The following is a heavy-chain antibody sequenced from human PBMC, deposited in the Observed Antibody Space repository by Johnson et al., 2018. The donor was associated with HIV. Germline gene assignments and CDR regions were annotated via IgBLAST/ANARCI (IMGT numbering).Heavy chain of an antibody. J-gene: IGHJ3*02. D-gene: IGHD3-16*02. Sequence: VQLVESGGGVVQPGKSLRLSCVASGFTVSSNYMNWVRQAPGKGLEWVSIIYSAGTTYYVDSVKGRFTISRDNSKNTLYLQMNSLRAEDTAVYYCARDLVSLEDAFDIWGQGTMVTVSS. CDR2: IYSAGTT. CDR3: ARDLVSLEDAFDI. V-gene: IGHV3-66*01. CDR1: GFTVSSNY.